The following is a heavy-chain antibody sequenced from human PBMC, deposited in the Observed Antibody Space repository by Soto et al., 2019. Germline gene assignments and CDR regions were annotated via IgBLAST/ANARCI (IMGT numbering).Heavy chain of an antibody. V-gene: IGHV4-34*01. CDR1: GGSFSGYY. J-gene: IGHJ5*02. CDR2: INHSGST. CDR3: ASASYGSGPNWFDP. D-gene: IGHD3-10*01. Sequence: PSETLSLTCAVYGGSFSGYYWSWICQPPGKGLEWIGEINHSGSTNYNPSLKSRVTISVDTSKNQFSLKLSSVTAADTAVYYCASASYGSGPNWFDPWGQGTMVTVYS.